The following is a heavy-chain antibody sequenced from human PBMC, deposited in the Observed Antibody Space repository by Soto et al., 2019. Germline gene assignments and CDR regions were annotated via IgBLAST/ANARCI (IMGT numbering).Heavy chain of an antibody. V-gene: IGHV4-30-4*01. D-gene: IGHD3-3*01. CDR3: ARGVTVFGLVSRFWFDP. Sequence: QVLLQESGPGLVESSQTLSLTCTVSGGSISSGDYSWSWVRQSPGKGLEWIGHIYNSGITYYNPSLKSRVVISIDTSRNQFSLRLNSLTAADRAVYFCARGVTVFGLVSRFWFDPWGQGTVVTVSS. CDR1: GGSISSGDYS. J-gene: IGHJ5*02. CDR2: IYNSGIT.